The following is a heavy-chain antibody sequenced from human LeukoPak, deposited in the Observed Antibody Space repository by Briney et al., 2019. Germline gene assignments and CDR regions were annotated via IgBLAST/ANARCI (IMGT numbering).Heavy chain of an antibody. V-gene: IGHV1-69*06. CDR2: IIPIFGTA. CDR3: ARGAAAAGTLDFGY. J-gene: IGHJ4*02. CDR1: GGTLSSYA. D-gene: IGHD6-13*01. Sequence: SVKVSCKATGGTLSSYAISWVRQAPGQGLEWMGGIIPIFGTANYAQKFQGRVTITADKSTSTAYMELSSLRSEDTAVYYCARGAAAAGTLDFGYWGQGTLVTVSS.